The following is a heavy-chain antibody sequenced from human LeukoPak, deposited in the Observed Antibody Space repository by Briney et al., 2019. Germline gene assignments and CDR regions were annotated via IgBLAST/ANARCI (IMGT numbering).Heavy chain of an antibody. CDR1: GFTFDDYA. J-gene: IGHJ6*02. CDR3: AKDRRLRAYYDFGMDV. V-gene: IGHV3-9*01. Sequence: PGRSLRLSCAASGFTFDDYAMHWVRQAPGKGLEWVSSISWNSGNIGYADSVKGRCTISRDNAKNSLYLQMNSLRAEDTALYYCAKDRRLRAYYDFGMDVWGQGTTVNVSS. CDR2: ISWNSGNI. D-gene: IGHD4-17*01.